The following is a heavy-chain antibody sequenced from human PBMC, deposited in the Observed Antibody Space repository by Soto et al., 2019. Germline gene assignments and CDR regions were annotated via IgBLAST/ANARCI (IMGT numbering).Heavy chain of an antibody. CDR2: IDAGNGNT. D-gene: IGHD5-12*01. CDR3: ARGYSGYDFAFDI. Sequence: QVQLVQSGAEVKKPGASVNVSCKASGYTFTNYAIHWVRQAPGQRLEWVGWIDAGNGNTKYSQNFQGRVTIIRDTSASTVDMELSSLRSEDTAVFYCARGYSGYDFAFDIWGQGTLVTVSS. V-gene: IGHV1-3*01. J-gene: IGHJ3*02. CDR1: GYTFTNYA.